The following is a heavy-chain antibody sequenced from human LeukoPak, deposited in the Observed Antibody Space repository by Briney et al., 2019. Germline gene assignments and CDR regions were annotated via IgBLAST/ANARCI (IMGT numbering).Heavy chain of an antibody. Sequence: GGSLRLSCAASGFTFSSYWMHWVRQAPEKGLVWVSRINSDGSSTTYADSVKGRFTISRDNAKNSLYLQMNSLRAEDTAVYYCARDRGYSYGYAFDYWGQGTLVTVSS. CDR3: ARDRGYSYGYAFDY. CDR1: GFTFSSYW. J-gene: IGHJ4*02. D-gene: IGHD5-18*01. V-gene: IGHV3-74*01. CDR2: INSDGSST.